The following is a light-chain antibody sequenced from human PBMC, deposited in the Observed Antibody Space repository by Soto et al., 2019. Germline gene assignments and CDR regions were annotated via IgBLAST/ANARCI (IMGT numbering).Light chain of an antibody. CDR1: SXDVGAYNY. CDR2: DVS. J-gene: IGLJ1*01. V-gene: IGLV2-11*01. Sequence: QSALTQPRSVSGSPGQSVTISCTGTSXDVGAYNYVSWYQQHPGKAPKFMIYDVSKRPSGVPDRFSGSKSGNTASLTISGLQAEDEADYYCCSYAGTYSYVFGTGTKVTLL. CDR3: CSYAGTYSYV.